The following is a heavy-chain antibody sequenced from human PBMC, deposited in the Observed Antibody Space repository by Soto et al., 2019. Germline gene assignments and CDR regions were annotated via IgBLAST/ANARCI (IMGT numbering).Heavy chain of an antibody. CDR2: ISAYNGNT. D-gene: IGHD2-2*01. V-gene: IGHV1-18*01. CDR1: GYTFTSYG. CDR3: ARDADIVVVPAAYRSLNY. Sequence: QVQLVQSGAEVKKPGASVKVSCKASGYTFTSYGIGWVRQAPGQGLEWMGWISAYNGNTNYAQKLQGRVTMTTDTSTSTAYMELRSLRSDDTAVYYCARDADIVVVPAAYRSLNYWGQGTLVTVSS. J-gene: IGHJ4*02.